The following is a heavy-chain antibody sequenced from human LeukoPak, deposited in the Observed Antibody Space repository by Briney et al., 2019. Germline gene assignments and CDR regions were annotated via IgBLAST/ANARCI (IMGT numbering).Heavy chain of an antibody. CDR3: ARGGTLVRSPFDY. CDR1: GFTFSTYA. V-gene: IGHV3-64*01. Sequence: GGSLKISSAASGFTFSTYAMHWVRQAPGKGLEYVSAISSNGGSTYYANSVKGRFTISRDNSKNTLSLQMGSLRAEDMAVYYCARGGTLVRSPFDYWGQGTLGTVSS. CDR2: ISSNGGST. D-gene: IGHD3-16*01. J-gene: IGHJ4*02.